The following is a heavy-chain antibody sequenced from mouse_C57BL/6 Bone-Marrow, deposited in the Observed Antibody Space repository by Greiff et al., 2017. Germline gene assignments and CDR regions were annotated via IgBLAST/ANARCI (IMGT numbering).Heavy chain of an antibody. J-gene: IGHJ1*03. D-gene: IGHD1-1*01. CDR3: ASAYGSSSFV. CDR2: IYPGDGDT. V-gene: IGHV1-82*01. CDR1: GYAFSSSW. Sequence: QVQLQQSGPELVKPGASVKISCKASGYAFSSSWMNWVKQRPGKGLEWIGRIYPGDGDTNYNGKFKGKATLTADKSSSTAYMQRSSLTSEDSAVYFWASAYGSSSFVWGTGTTVTVSS.